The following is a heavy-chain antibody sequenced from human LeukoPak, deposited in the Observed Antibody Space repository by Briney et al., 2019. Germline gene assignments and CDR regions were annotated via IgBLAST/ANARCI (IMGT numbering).Heavy chain of an antibody. J-gene: IGHJ4*02. CDR1: GFTFSSYG. CDR2: IRYDGSNK. CDR3: AKDAGYSSSWPSSYFDY. D-gene: IGHD6-13*01. Sequence: SGGSLRLSCAASGFTFSSYGMHWVRQAPGKGLEWVAFIRYDGSNKYYADSVKGRFTISRDNSKNTLYLQMNSLRAEDTAVCYCAKDAGYSSSWPSSYFDYWGQGTLVTVSS. V-gene: IGHV3-30*02.